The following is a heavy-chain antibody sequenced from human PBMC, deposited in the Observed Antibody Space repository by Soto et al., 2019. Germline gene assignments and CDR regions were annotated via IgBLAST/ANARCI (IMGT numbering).Heavy chain of an antibody. D-gene: IGHD4-17*01. CDR3: ARGTRNYGDYGRYWYFDL. CDR1: GGSFSGYY. V-gene: IGHV4-34*01. Sequence: QVQLQQWGAGLLKPSETLSLTCAVYGGSFSGYYWSWIRQPPGMGLEWIGEINHSGSTNYNPSLKSRVTISVDTSKNQFSLKLSSVTAADTAVYYCARGTRNYGDYGRYWYFDLWGRGTLVTVSS. CDR2: INHSGST. J-gene: IGHJ2*01.